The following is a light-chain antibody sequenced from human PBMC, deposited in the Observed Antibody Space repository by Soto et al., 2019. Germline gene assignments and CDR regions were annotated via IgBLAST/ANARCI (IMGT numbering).Light chain of an antibody. CDR2: IND. CDR1: SSNIGSNT. Sequence: QAVVTQAPSASGTPGQRVTISCSGGSSNIGSNTVHWYQQLPGTAPKVLVYINDRRPSGVPDRFSGSKSGTSASLAISGLQSEDEADYYCATWDDSLNGWVFGGGTKVTVL. V-gene: IGLV1-44*01. J-gene: IGLJ3*02. CDR3: ATWDDSLNGWV.